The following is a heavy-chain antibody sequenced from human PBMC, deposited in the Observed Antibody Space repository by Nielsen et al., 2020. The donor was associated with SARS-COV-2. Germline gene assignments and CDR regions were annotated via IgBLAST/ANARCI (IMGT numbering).Heavy chain of an antibody. J-gene: IGHJ5*02. CDR3: ATGPQLRQQNWFDP. D-gene: IGHD5-18*01. Sequence: GGSLRLSCAASGFTFDDYAMHWVRQAPGKGLEWVSGISWNSGSIGYADSVKGRFTISRDNAKNSLYLQMNSLRAEDTAVYYCATGPQLRQQNWFDPWGQGTLVTVSS. V-gene: IGHV3-9*01. CDR2: ISWNSGSI. CDR1: GFTFDDYA.